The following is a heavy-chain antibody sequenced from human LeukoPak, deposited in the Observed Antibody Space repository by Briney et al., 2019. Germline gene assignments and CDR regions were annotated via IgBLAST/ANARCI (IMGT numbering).Heavy chain of an antibody. V-gene: IGHV3-7*01. CDR3: ARYMSLGD. D-gene: IGHD3-10*02. CDR1: GFTFSNSW. Sequence: GGSLRLSCAASGFTFSNSWMSWVRQAPGKGLEWVANIKQDGSEKNYVDSVKGRFTISRDNAKSSLYLQMNSLRVEDTAVYYCARYMSLGDWGQGTLVTVSS. CDR2: IKQDGSEK. J-gene: IGHJ4*02.